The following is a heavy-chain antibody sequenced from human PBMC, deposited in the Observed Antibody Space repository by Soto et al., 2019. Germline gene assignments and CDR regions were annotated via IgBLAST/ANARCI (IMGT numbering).Heavy chain of an antibody. CDR1: GFTFSSYW. CDR2: IKQDGSEK. D-gene: IGHD3-10*01. Sequence: EVQLVESGGGLVQPGGSLRLSCAASGFTFSSYWMSWVRQAPGKGLEWVANIKQDGSEKYYVDSVKGRFTISRDNAKNSLYLQMNSLRAEDTAVYYCARAALDRFGVSTYFDYWGQGTLVTVSS. V-gene: IGHV3-7*03. J-gene: IGHJ4*02. CDR3: ARAALDRFGVSTYFDY.